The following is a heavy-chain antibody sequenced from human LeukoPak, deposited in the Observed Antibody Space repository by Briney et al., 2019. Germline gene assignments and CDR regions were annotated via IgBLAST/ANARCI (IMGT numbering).Heavy chain of an antibody. V-gene: IGHV3-15*01. CDR3: TKVGVYYYDA. D-gene: IGHD2-8*01. CDR2: IRSMSAGGTV. CDR1: GLTFSNAW. J-gene: IGHJ4*02. Sequence: GGSLRLSCTASGLTFSNAWMTWVRQVPGKGLEWVGRIRSMSAGGTVDYAAPVQGRFIISRDDSKNTVYLHMNSLRTEDTAIYYCTKVGVYYYDAWGQGTLVTVSS.